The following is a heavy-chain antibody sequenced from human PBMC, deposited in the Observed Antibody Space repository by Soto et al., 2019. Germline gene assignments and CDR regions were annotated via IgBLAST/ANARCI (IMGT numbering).Heavy chain of an antibody. CDR3: VTPSSGSGYYYDGMDV. V-gene: IGHV1-69*05. J-gene: IGHJ6*02. CDR2: IIPIFGTA. CDR1: GGTFSSYA. D-gene: IGHD6-19*01. Sequence: QVQLVQSGAEVKKPGSSVKVSCKASGGTFSSYAISWVRQAPGQGLEWMGGIIPIFGTANYAQKFQGRVTSXXDESTSTAYMELSSLRSEDTAVYHCVTPSSGSGYYYDGMDVWGQGTTVTVSS.